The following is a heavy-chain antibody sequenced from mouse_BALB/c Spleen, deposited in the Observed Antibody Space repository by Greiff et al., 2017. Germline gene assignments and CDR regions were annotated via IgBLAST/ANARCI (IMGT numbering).Heavy chain of an antibody. J-gene: IGHJ4*01. D-gene: IGHD1-1*01. CDR3: TRIYYYGSNYAMDY. V-gene: IGHV6-6*02. Sequence: EVKLQESGGGLVQPGGSMKLSCVASGFTFSNYWMNWVRQSPEKGLEWVAEIRLKSNNYATHYAESVKGRFTISRDDSKSSVYLQMNNLRAEDTGIYYCTRIYYYGSNYAMDYWGQGTSVTVSS. CDR1: GFTFSNYW. CDR2: IRLKSNNYAT.